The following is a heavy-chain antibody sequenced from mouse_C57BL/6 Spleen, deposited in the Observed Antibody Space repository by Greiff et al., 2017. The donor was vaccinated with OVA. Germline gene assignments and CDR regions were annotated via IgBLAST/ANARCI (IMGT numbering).Heavy chain of an antibody. D-gene: IGHD2-5*01. CDR3: ARRGNYSNYFDY. CDR2: IRNKANGYTT. CDR1: GFTFTDYY. V-gene: IGHV7-3*01. J-gene: IGHJ2*01. Sequence: EVKLVESGGGLVQPGGSLSLSCAASGFTFTDYYMSWVRQPPGKALEWLGFIRNKANGYTTEYSASVKGRFTISRDNSQSILYLQMNALRAEDSATYYCARRGNYSNYFDYWGQGTTLTVSS.